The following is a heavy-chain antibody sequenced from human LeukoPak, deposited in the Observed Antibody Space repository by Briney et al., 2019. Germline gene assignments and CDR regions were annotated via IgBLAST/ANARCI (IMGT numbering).Heavy chain of an antibody. V-gene: IGHV3-53*05. CDR3: AKSNVRGTWTTPFDY. Sequence: PGGSLRLSCAASGFTVSSNYMSWVRQAPGKGLEWVSVIYSGGSTYYADSVKGRFTISRDNSKNTLYLQMNSLRAEDTAVYYCAKSNVRGTWTTPFDYWGQGTLVTVSS. CDR2: IYSGGST. J-gene: IGHJ4*02. CDR1: GFTVSSNY. D-gene: IGHD3-10*02.